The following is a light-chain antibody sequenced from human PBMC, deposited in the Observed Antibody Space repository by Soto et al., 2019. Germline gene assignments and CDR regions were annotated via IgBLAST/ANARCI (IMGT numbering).Light chain of an antibody. CDR1: QSVSSSY. J-gene: IGKJ1*01. V-gene: IGKV3-20*01. Sequence: EIVLTQSPGTLSLSPGERATLSCRASQSVSSSYLAWYQHKPGQAPRLLIYGASSRATGIPDSFSGSGSGTDFTLTISRPEPEDFAVYYCQQYCSSPLTFGQGTKVEIK. CDR3: QQYCSSPLT. CDR2: GAS.